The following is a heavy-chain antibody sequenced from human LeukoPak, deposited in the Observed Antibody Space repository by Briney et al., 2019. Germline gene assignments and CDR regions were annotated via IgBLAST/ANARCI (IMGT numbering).Heavy chain of an antibody. CDR1: GFSFITYA. V-gene: IGHV3-23*01. CDR3: AKLPREYCSSTSCPNWFDT. D-gene: IGHD2-2*01. J-gene: IGHJ5*02. Sequence: GGSLRPSCSASGFSFITYAMTWVRQAPGKGLEWVSALSASGGTTYYADSMKGRFTTSRDNSKNTLYLQMNSLRAEDTAVYYCAKLPREYCSSTSCPNWFDTWGQGTLVTVSS. CDR2: LSASGGTT.